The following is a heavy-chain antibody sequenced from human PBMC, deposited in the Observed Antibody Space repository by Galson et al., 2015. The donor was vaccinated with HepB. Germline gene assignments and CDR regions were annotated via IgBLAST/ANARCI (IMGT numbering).Heavy chain of an antibody. Sequence: SLRLSCAASGFTFSSYGMHWVRQAPGKGLEWVAVIWPDGGNKNYADSVKGRFTISRDNSKNTLYLQVNSLRAEDTAVYYCAKDQQTPLPDYYYYYGMDVWGQGTTVTVSS. CDR2: IWPDGGNK. CDR1: GFTFSSYG. D-gene: IGHD2-15*01. CDR3: AKDQQTPLPDYYYYYGMDV. V-gene: IGHV3-33*06. J-gene: IGHJ6*02.